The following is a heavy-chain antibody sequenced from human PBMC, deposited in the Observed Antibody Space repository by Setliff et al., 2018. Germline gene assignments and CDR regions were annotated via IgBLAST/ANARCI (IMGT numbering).Heavy chain of an antibody. Sequence: PSETLSLTCNVSGDSISSTYHWGWIRQSPGKGLEWIGTIYHSGNTYYNPSLNSRLTISVDTSKNQFSLKLSSVTAADTAVYYCASFPVGLVRGVIINYFDYWGQGTLVTVSS. D-gene: IGHD3-10*01. J-gene: IGHJ4*02. CDR3: ASFPVGLVRGVIINYFDY. CDR1: GDSISSTYH. V-gene: IGHV4-38-2*02. CDR2: IYHSGNT.